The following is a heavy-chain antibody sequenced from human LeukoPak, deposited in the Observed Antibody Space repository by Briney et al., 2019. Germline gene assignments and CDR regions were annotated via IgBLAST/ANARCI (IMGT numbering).Heavy chain of an antibody. Sequence: HSGGSLRLSCAASGFTVSSNYMSWVRQAPGKGLEWVSVIYSGGSTYYADSVKGRFTISRDNSKNTLYLQMNSLRAEDTAVYYCARVQTNYDYVWGSYREYYFDYWGQGTLVTVSS. J-gene: IGHJ4*02. CDR2: IYSGGST. V-gene: IGHV3-53*01. CDR1: GFTVSSNY. D-gene: IGHD3-16*02. CDR3: ARVQTNYDYVWGSYREYYFDY.